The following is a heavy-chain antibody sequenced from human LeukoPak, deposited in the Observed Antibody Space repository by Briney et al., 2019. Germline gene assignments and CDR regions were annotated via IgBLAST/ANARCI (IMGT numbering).Heavy chain of an antibody. CDR1: GYTFTYYV. CDR3: ARDGISIAAAGTDY. D-gene: IGHD6-13*01. Sequence: ASVKVSCKTSGYTFTYYVISWVRQAPGQGLEWMGWINAYNGNTNYAQKLQGRVTMTTDTSTSTAYMELRSLRSDDTAVYYCARDGISIAAAGTDYWGQGTLVTVSS. CDR2: INAYNGNT. J-gene: IGHJ4*02. V-gene: IGHV1-18*01.